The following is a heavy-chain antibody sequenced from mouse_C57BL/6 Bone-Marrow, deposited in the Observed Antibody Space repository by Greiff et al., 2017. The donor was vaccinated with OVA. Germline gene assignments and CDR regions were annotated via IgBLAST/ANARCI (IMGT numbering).Heavy chain of an antibody. Sequence: QVQLQQPGAELVKPGASVKMSCKASAYTFPTYWITWVKQRPGQGLEWIGDIYPGSGSTNYNEKFKSKATVTVDTASSTAYMQLRSLTAEDAAVYYCARKGYCNYFFYFDDWGQGTTLTVAS. J-gene: IGHJ2*01. CDR2: IYPGSGST. CDR1: AYTFPTYW. D-gene: IGHD2-10*02. CDR3: ARKGYCNYFFYFDD. V-gene: IGHV1-55*01.